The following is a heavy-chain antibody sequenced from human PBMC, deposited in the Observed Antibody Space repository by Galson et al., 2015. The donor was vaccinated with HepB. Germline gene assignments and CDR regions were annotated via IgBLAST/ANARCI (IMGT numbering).Heavy chain of an antibody. CDR2: IKQDGSEK. D-gene: IGHD4-23*01. Sequence: SLRLSCAASGFIFSSYWMSWVRQAPGKGLEWVANIKQDGSEKYYVDSVEGRFTISRDNAKNSLYLQMNSLRAEDTAVYYCARSLGNSGDTLDYWGQGTLVTVSS. V-gene: IGHV3-7*03. CDR1: GFIFSSYW. CDR3: ARSLGNSGDTLDY. J-gene: IGHJ4*02.